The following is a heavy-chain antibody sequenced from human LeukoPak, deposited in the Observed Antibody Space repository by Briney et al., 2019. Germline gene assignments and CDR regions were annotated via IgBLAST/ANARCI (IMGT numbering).Heavy chain of an antibody. Sequence: SQTLSLTCTVSGGSISSGSYYWSWIRQSPGKGLEWIGYIYYSGSTNYNPSLKSRVTISVDTSKNQFSLKLSSVTAADTAVYYCARHNYVPAAMVDVWGKGTAVTVSS. CDR2: IYYSGST. CDR3: ARHNYVPAAMVDV. J-gene: IGHJ6*04. CDR1: GGSISSGSYY. D-gene: IGHD2-2*01. V-gene: IGHV4-61*01.